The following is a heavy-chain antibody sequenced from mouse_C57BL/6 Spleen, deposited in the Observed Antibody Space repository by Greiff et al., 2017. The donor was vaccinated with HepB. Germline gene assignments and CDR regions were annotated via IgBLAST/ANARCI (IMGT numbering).Heavy chain of an antibody. V-gene: IGHV3-6*01. CDR1: GYSITSGYY. CDR3: ARAQRQLREVAWFAY. D-gene: IGHD3-2*02. J-gene: IGHJ3*01. CDR2: ISYDGSN. Sequence: EVQLQQSGPGLVKPSQSLSLTCSVTGYSITSGYYWNWIRQFPGNKLEWMGYISYDGSNNYNPSLKNRISITRDTSKNQFFLRLNSVTTEDTATYYCARAQRQLREVAWFAYWGQGTLVTVSA.